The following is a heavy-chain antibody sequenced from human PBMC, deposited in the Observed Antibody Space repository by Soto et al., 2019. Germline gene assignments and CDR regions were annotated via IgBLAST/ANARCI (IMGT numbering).Heavy chain of an antibody. V-gene: IGHV1-46*02. D-gene: IGHD1-26*01. CDR1: GYNFNQYD. J-gene: IGHJ4*02. CDR3: ARGHDASDVPRWDH. Sequence: QVQLVQSGPEVRKPGASVRLSCATSGYNFNQYDIHWVRQAPGQGREWMGIINLRGGTTEYAHKFRGRVTVTGDTTTRTAYMELSSLRSEDTAVYFCARGHDASDVPRWDHWGQGTLITVSP. CDR2: INLRGGTT.